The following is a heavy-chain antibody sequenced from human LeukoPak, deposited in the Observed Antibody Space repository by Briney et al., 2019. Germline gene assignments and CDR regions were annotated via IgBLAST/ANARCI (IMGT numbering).Heavy chain of an antibody. CDR3: ARDRVTGGTDWYFDL. J-gene: IGHJ2*01. CDR2: ISSSSSYI. CDR1: GFTFSSYS. Sequence: GGSLRLSCAASGFTFSSYSMNWVRQAPGKGLEWVSSISSSSSYIYYADSVKGRFTISRDNAKNSLYLQMNSLRAEDTAVYYCARDRVTGGTDWYFDLWGRGTLVTVSS. D-gene: IGHD1-1*01. V-gene: IGHV3-21*01.